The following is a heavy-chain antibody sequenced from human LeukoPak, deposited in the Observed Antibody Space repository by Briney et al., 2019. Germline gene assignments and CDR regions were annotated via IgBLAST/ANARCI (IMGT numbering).Heavy chain of an antibody. CDR1: GGSISSGDYY. J-gene: IGHJ4*02. CDR2: IYYSGST. D-gene: IGHD1-7*01. Sequence: SETLSLTCTVSGGSISSGDYYWSWIRQPPGKGVEWIGYIYYSGSTYYNPSLKSRVTISVDTSKNQFSLKLSSVTAADTAVYYCARSFNWNYRRVELDYWGQGTLVTVSS. V-gene: IGHV4-30-4*08. CDR3: ARSFNWNYRRVELDY.